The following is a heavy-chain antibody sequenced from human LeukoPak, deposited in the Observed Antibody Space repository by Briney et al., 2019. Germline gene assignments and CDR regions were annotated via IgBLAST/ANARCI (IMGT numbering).Heavy chain of an antibody. V-gene: IGHV3-74*01. CDR3: ARVEDAFDI. J-gene: IGHJ3*02. D-gene: IGHD1-1*01. CDR1: GFTFSNYW. Sequence: GGSLRLSCAASGFTFSNYWMHWVRQAPGKGLVWVSRINTDGSDTSYADSVKGRFTISRDNAKNTLYLQMNSLRAEDTAVYYCARVEDAFDIWGQGTMVTVSS. CDR2: INTDGSDT.